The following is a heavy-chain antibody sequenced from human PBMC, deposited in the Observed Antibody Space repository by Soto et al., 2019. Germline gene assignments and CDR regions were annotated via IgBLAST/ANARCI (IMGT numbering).Heavy chain of an antibody. Sequence: ASVKVSCKASGYTFTGYYMHWVRQAPGQGLEWMGWINPNSGGTNYAQKFQGWVTMTRDTSISTAYMELSRLRSDDTAVYYCARGLDPGSGSDDWGQGTLVTVSS. CDR2: INPNSGGT. V-gene: IGHV1-2*04. J-gene: IGHJ4*02. D-gene: IGHD3-10*01. CDR3: ARGLDPGSGSDD. CDR1: GYTFTGYY.